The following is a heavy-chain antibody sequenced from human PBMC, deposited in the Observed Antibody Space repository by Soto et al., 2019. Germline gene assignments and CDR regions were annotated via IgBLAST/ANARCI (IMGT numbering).Heavy chain of an antibody. J-gene: IGHJ4*02. CDR3: AALKTDCSGGSCYRFDY. D-gene: IGHD2-15*01. CDR2: ISAYNGNT. V-gene: IGHV1-18*01. CDR1: GYTFTSYG. Sequence: ASVKVSCKASGYTFTSYGISWVRQAPGQGLEWMGWISAYNGNTNYAQKFQERVTITRDMSTSTAYMELSSLRSEDTAVYYCAALKTDCSGGSCYRFDYWGQGTLVTVS.